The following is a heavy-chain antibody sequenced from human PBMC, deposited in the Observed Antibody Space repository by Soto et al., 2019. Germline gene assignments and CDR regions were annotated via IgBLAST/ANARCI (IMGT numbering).Heavy chain of an antibody. CDR2: IYYSGST. D-gene: IGHD1-26*01. CDR3: ASVGRETIYYYYGMDV. Sequence: PSETLSLTCTVSGGSISSGGYYWSWIRQHPGKGLEWIGYIYYSGSTYYNPSLKSRVTISVDTSKNQFSLKLSSVTAADTAVYYCASVGRETIYYYYGMDVWGQGTTVTVSS. CDR1: GGSISSGGYY. J-gene: IGHJ6*02. V-gene: IGHV4-31*03.